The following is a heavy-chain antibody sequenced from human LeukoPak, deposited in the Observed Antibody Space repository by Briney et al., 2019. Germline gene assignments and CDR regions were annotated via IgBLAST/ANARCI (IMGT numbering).Heavy chain of an antibody. CDR1: GFTFSSYG. CDR3: AKDRYNRHDAFDI. J-gene: IGHJ3*02. Sequence: GGSLRLSCAASGFTFSSYGMHWVRQAPGKGLEWVAVIWYDGSNKYYADSVKGRFTISRDNSKNTLYLQMNSLRAEDTAVYYCAKDRYNRHDAFDIWDQGTMVTVSS. V-gene: IGHV3-33*06. D-gene: IGHD1-14*01. CDR2: IWYDGSNK.